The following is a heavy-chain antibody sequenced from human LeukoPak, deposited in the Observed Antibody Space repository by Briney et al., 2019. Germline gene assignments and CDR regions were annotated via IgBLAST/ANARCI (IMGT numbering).Heavy chain of an antibody. CDR2: IRSKAYGGTT. D-gene: IGHD3-22*01. V-gene: IGHV3-49*03. CDR1: GFTFGDYA. Sequence: GGSLRLSCTASGFTFGDYAMSWFRQAPGKGLEWVGFIRSKAYGGTTEYAASVKGRFTISRDDSKSIAYLQMNSLKTEDTAVYYCTRDRYYYDSSGYIVDYYGMDVWGQGTTVTVSS. J-gene: IGHJ6*02. CDR3: TRDRYYYDSSGYIVDYYGMDV.